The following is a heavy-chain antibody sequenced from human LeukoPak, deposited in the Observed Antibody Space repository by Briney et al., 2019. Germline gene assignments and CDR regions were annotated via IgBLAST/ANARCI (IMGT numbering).Heavy chain of an antibody. D-gene: IGHD3-9*01. CDR3: ARDHTRYFDNWFDP. J-gene: IGHJ5*02. V-gene: IGHV3-21*01. CDR2: ISSNSSYI. CDR1: GFTFSSYS. Sequence: PGGSLRLSCAVSGFTFSSYSMNWVRQAPGKGLEGVSSISSNSSYIYYADSVKGRFTISRANAKNSLYLQMNSLRAEDTAVYYCARDHTRYFDNWFDPGGQGTLVTVSS.